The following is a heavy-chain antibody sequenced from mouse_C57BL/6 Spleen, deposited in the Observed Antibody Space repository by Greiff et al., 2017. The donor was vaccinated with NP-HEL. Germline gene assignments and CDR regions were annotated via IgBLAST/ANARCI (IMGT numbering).Heavy chain of an antibody. Sequence: QVQLQQPGAELVKPGASVKMSCKASGYTFTSYWITWVKQRPGQGLEWIGDIYPGSGSTNYNEKFKSKATLTVDTSSSTAYMQLSSRTSEDSAVDDCARQKAYYSKRGCAYWGQGTLVTVSA. V-gene: IGHV1-55*01. D-gene: IGHD2-5*01. CDR1: GYTFTSYW. CDR3: ARQKAYYSKRGCAY. J-gene: IGHJ3*01. CDR2: IYPGSGST.